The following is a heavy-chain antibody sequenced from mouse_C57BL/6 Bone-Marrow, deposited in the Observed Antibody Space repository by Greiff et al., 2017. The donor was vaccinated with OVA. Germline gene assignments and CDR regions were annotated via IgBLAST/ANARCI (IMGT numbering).Heavy chain of an antibody. Sequence: EVKLQESGPGLVKPSQSLSLTCSVTGYSITSGYYWNWIRQFPGNKLEWMGYISYDGSNNYNPSLKNRISITRDTSKNQFFLKLNSVTTEDTATYYCARRDFYSFAYWGQGTLVTVSA. V-gene: IGHV3-6*01. CDR1: GYSITSGYY. CDR2: ISYDGSN. D-gene: IGHD2-1*01. CDR3: ARRDFYSFAY. J-gene: IGHJ3*01.